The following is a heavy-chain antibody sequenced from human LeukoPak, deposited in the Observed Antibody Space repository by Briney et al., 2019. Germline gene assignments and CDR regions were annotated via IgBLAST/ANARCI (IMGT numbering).Heavy chain of an antibody. Sequence: SVKVSCKASGGTFSSYAINWVRQAPGQGLEWMGGIIPIFGTANYAQKFQGRVTITADESTSTAYMELSSLRSEDTAVYYCARDRCSSTSCYPPDAFDIWGQGTMVTVSS. D-gene: IGHD2-2*01. J-gene: IGHJ3*02. CDR1: GGTFSSYA. CDR2: IIPIFGTA. CDR3: ARDRCSSTSCYPPDAFDI. V-gene: IGHV1-69*13.